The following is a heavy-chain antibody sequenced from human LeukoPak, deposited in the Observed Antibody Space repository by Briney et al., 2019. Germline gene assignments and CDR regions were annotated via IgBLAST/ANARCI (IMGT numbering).Heavy chain of an antibody. CDR1: EFTFSDYY. Sequence: PGGSLRLSCAASEFTFSDYYMSWIRQAPGKGLEWVSYISSTSSTMYYADSVKGRFTISRDNAKNSLYLQMNSLRVEDTAVYYCARGIVLAGNVDYWGQGTLVTASS. CDR3: ARGIVLAGNVDY. J-gene: IGHJ4*02. V-gene: IGHV3-11*04. D-gene: IGHD6-19*01. CDR2: ISSTSSTM.